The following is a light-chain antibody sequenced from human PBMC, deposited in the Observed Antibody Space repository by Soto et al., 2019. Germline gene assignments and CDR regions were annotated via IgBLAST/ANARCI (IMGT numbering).Light chain of an antibody. Sequence: EVVMTQSPATLSVSPGERVTLSCRASQSVRSNLAWYQQKPGQAPRLLIYGVSTRATGIPAKLSGSGSATEFTLTISSLQSEDFAVYWCQQYNSWPPTFGQGTKVEIK. CDR2: GVS. CDR3: QQYNSWPPT. J-gene: IGKJ1*01. V-gene: IGKV3-15*01. CDR1: QSVRSN.